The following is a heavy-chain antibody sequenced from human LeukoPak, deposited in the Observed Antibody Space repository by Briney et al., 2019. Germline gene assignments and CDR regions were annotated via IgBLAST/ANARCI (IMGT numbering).Heavy chain of an antibody. CDR1: GGSISSSSYY. V-gene: IGHV4-39*01. CDR2: IYYSGST. CDR3: ARREGDIVATPFDY. D-gene: IGHD5-12*01. J-gene: IGHJ4*02. Sequence: SETLSLTCPVSGGSISSSSYYWGWIRQPPGKGLEWIGSIYYSGSTYYNPSLKSRVTISVDTSKNQFSLKLSSVIAADTAVYYCARREGDIVATPFDYWGQGTLVTVSS.